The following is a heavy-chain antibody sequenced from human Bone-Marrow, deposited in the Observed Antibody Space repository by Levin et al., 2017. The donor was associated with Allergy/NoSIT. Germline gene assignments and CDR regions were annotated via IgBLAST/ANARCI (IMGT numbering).Heavy chain of an antibody. D-gene: IGHD6-13*01. V-gene: IGHV3-30*04. Sequence: GGSLRLSCAASGFTFSSYAMHWVRQAPGKGLEWVAVISYDGSNKYYADSVKGRFTISRDNSKNTLYLQMNSLRAEDTAVYYCARARDSSLYGMDVWGQGTTVTVSS. J-gene: IGHJ6*02. CDR3: ARARDSSLYGMDV. CDR2: ISYDGSNK. CDR1: GFTFSSYA.